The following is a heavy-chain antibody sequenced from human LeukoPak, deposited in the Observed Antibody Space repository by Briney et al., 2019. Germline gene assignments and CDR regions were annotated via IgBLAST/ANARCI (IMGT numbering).Heavy chain of an antibody. CDR2: IIPIFGTA. CDR3: ARLLGVTYSSSNGVMGNWFDP. D-gene: IGHD6-6*01. J-gene: IGHJ5*02. CDR1: GGTFSSYA. V-gene: IGHV1-69*13. Sequence: GASVTVSCKASGGTFSSYAISWVRQAPGQGLGWMGGIIPIFGTANYAQKFQGRVTITADESTSTAYMELSSLRSEDTAVYYCARLLGVTYSSSNGVMGNWFDPWGQGTLVTVSS.